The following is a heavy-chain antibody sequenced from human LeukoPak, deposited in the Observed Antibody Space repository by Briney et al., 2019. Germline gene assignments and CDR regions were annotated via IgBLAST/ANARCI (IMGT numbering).Heavy chain of an antibody. D-gene: IGHD6-6*01. CDR1: GFTFSSYS. J-gene: IGHJ4*02. Sequence: PGGSLRLSCTASGFTFSSYSLNWVRQAPGKGLEWVSSVSTGSNYIYYADSVKGRFTISRDNDKNSLYLQMNSLRVEDTAVYYCARDFRSIAARPDGDYWGQGTLVTVSS. V-gene: IGHV3-21*01. CDR2: VSTGSNYI. CDR3: ARDFRSIAARPDGDY.